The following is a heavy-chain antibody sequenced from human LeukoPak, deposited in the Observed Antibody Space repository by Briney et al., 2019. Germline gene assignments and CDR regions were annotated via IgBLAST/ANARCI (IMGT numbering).Heavy chain of an antibody. V-gene: IGHV4-30-4*01. CDR2: IYYSGST. Sequence: KPSETLSLTCTVSGGSISSGDYYWSWIRQPPGKGLEWIGYIYYSGSTYYNPSLKSRVTISVDTSKNQFSLKLSSVTAADTAVYYCARGRIVVVTANRGTYYYYGMDVWGQGTTVTVSS. J-gene: IGHJ6*02. D-gene: IGHD2-21*02. CDR3: ARGRIVVVTANRGTYYYYGMDV. CDR1: GGSISSGDYY.